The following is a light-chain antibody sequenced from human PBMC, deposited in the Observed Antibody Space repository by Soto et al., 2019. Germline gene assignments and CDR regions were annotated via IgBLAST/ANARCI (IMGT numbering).Light chain of an antibody. Sequence: EIVLTQSPGTLSLSPGERATLSCRASQTLTSNYLAWYQQKPGQAPRLLIFGASSRATGIPDRFSGSGSGTDFTLTISRLETEDFAVYHCQQYGGSPRTFGQGTKLEIK. CDR2: GAS. CDR1: QTLTSNY. J-gene: IGKJ2*01. CDR3: QQYGGSPRT. V-gene: IGKV3-20*01.